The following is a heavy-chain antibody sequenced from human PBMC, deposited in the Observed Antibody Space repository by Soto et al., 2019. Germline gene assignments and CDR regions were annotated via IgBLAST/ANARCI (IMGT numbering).Heavy chain of an antibody. CDR1: GGSISSYY. J-gene: IGHJ6*02. V-gene: IGHV4-59*01. D-gene: IGHD3-16*01. CDR3: ARGGVYYGMDV. CDR2: IYYSGST. Sequence: ETLSLTCTVSGGSISSYYWSWIQQPPGKGLEWIGYIYYSGSTNYNPPLKSRVTISVDTSKNQFSLKLSSVTAADTAVYYCARGGVYYGMDVWGQGTTVTVSS.